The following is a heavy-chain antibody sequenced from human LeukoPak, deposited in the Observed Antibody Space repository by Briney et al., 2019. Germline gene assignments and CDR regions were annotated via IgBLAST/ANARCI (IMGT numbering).Heavy chain of an antibody. CDR3: ARDLAAQRGDY. J-gene: IGHJ4*02. Sequence: GGSLRLTCAASGFTFSDYYMDWVRQAPGKGLEWVGRIRNKANSYTTEYAASVKGRFTISRDDSKNSLYLQMNSLKTEDTAVYYCARDLAAQRGDYWGQGTLVTVSS. CDR2: IRNKANSYTT. D-gene: IGHD6-13*01. CDR1: GFTFSDYY. V-gene: IGHV3-72*01.